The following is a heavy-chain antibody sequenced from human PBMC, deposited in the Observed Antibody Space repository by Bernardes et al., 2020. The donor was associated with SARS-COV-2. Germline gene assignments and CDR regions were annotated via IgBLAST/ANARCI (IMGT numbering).Heavy chain of an antibody. CDR3: ARVDFSNLYYFDY. J-gene: IGHJ4*02. D-gene: IGHD4-4*01. Sequence: GGSLRLSCAASGFTFSSYTMNWVRQAPGKGLEWISSISTSSSYISYSGSVRGRFTISRDNAKNSVSLQMNSLRAEDTAVYYCARVDFSNLYYFDYWGQGTPVTVSS. CDR2: ISTSSSYI. CDR1: GFTFSSYT. V-gene: IGHV3-21*06.